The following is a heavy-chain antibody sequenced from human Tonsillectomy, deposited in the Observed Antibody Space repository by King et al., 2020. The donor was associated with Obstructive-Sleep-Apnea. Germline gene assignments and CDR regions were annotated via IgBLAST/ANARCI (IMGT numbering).Heavy chain of an antibody. Sequence: QLVQSGAEVKKPGESLKISCKGSVYIFTSYWIGWVRQMPGKGLEWMGIIYPGDSDTRYIPSFQGQVTISADKSISTAYLQWSSLKASDTAMYYCAGNYYGSGTFMDVWAKGPRSPSP. CDR1: VYIFTSYW. V-gene: IGHV5-51*01. J-gene: IGHJ6*02. CDR3: AGNYYGSGTFMDV. D-gene: IGHD3-10*01. CDR2: IYPGDSDT.